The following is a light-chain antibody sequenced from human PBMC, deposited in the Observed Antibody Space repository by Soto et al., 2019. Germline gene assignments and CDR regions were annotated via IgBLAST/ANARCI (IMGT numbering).Light chain of an antibody. J-gene: IGLJ1*01. CDR3: CSYAGSHTLYV. CDR1: SSDVGGYNY. V-gene: IGLV2-11*01. CDR2: DVS. Sequence: QSALTQPRSVSGSPGQSVIISCTGTSSDVGGYNYVSWYQQHPGKAPKLMIYDVSKRPSGVPDRFSGSKSGNTASLTISGLQAEDEADYYCCSYAGSHTLYVFGTGTKVTVL.